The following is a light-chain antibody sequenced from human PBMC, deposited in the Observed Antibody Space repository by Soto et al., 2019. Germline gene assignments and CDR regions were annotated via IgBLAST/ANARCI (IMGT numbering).Light chain of an antibody. CDR3: SSYTSSSTPLV. V-gene: IGLV2-14*01. J-gene: IGLJ1*01. Sequence: QSALTQPASVSGSPGQSITISCTGTSSDVGGYNYVSWYQQHPGKAPKLMIYDVSNRPSGVSNRFSGSKSGNTASPTISGLQAEDEADYYCSSYTSSSTPLVFGTGTKVTVL. CDR1: SSDVGGYNY. CDR2: DVS.